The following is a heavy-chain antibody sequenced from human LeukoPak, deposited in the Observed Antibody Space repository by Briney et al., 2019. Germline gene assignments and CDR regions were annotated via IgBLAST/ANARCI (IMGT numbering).Heavy chain of an antibody. J-gene: IGHJ6*02. D-gene: IGHD2-15*01. Sequence: SQTLSLTCAISGDSASSNIAAWNWIRQSPSRGLERLGRTYYRSKWYNDYAIPVKSRITINPDTSKNQFSLKLSSVTAADTAVYYCARGVSMVAATGQYYYYGMDVWGQGTTVTVSS. CDR2: TYYRSKWYN. V-gene: IGHV6-1*01. CDR1: GDSASSNIAA. CDR3: ARGVSMVAATGQYYYYGMDV.